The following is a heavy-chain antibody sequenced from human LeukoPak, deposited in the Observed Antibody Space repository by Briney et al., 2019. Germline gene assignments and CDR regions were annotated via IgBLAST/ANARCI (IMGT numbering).Heavy chain of an antibody. CDR1: GFTFSSYA. CDR2: ISYDGSNK. V-gene: IGHV3-30*04. J-gene: IGHJ4*02. Sequence: PGRSLRLSCAASGFTFSSYAMHWVRQAPGKGLEWVAVISYDGSNKYYADSVKGRFTISRDNSKNTLYLQMNSLRAEDTAVYYCARDYYGSGNSWLWGQGTLVTVSS. CDR3: ARDYYGSGNSWL. D-gene: IGHD3-10*01.